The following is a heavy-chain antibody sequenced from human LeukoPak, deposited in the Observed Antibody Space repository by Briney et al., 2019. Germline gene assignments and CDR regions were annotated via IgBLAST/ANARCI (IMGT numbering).Heavy chain of an antibody. CDR2: IHYSGST. V-gene: IGHV4-59*01. D-gene: IGHD6-6*01. J-gene: IGHJ6*03. CDR3: ARDWGVSARPGYMDV. Sequence: SETLSLTCTVSGGSISSYYWSWIRQPPGKGLEWIGYIHYSGSTTYNPSLKSRVTISVDTSKNQFSLKLSSVTAADTAVYYCARDWGVSARPGYMDVWGKGTTVTVSS. CDR1: GGSISSYY.